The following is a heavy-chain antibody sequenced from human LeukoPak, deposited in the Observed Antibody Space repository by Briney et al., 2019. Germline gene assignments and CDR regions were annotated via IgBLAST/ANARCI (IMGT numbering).Heavy chain of an antibody. D-gene: IGHD3-10*02. CDR3: ARETPMVGNNYYGMDV. J-gene: IGHJ6*02. CDR2: IYTGGSK. Sequence: PGGSLRLSCAVSGISVNTNYIHWVRQSPGKGLEWVSVIYTGGSKYYADPVKGRFIISRDSSSSTVNLQLNSPRTEDTAVYYCARETPMVGNNYYGMDVWGPGTTVTVSS. CDR1: GISVNTNY. V-gene: IGHV3-66*01.